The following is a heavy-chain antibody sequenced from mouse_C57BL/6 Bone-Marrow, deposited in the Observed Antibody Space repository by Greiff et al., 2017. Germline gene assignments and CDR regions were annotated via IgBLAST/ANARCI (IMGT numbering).Heavy chain of an antibody. D-gene: IGHD2-4*01. CDR3: AGIYYDYCYFDY. V-gene: IGHV4-1*01. CDR2: INPDSSTI. CDR1: GIDFSRYW. Sequence: EVKLLESGGGLVQPGGSLKLSCAASGIDFSRYWMRWVRRAPGKGLEWIGEINPDSSTINYAPSLKDKFIITRDNAKNTLYLQMSKVRSEDTALYYCAGIYYDYCYFDYWGQGTTLTVSA. J-gene: IGHJ2*01.